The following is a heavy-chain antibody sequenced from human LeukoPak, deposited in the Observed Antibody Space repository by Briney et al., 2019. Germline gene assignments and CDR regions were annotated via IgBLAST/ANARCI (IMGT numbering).Heavy chain of an antibody. D-gene: IGHD5-18*01. Sequence: PGGSLRLSCAASGFIFSNYGMHWVRQAPGKGLEWVAVLSYDGRNKYYADSVKGRFTISRDNSKNTLYLQMNSLRAEDTAVYYCARYPKYQGSGYSYGYVLDYWGQGTLVTVSS. CDR2: LSYDGRNK. CDR3: ARYPKYQGSGYSYGYVLDY. CDR1: GFIFSNYG. V-gene: IGHV3-30*03. J-gene: IGHJ4*02.